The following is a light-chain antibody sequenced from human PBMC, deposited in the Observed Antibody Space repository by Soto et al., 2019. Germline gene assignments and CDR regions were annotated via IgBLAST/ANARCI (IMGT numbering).Light chain of an antibody. CDR2: LAS. CDR3: QQYNDYWT. V-gene: IGKV1-5*03. CDR1: QSINIW. J-gene: IGKJ1*01. Sequence: DIQMTQSPSTLSASVGERGTMSWRASQSINIWLAWYQQKPGRAPKLLIYLASTLASGVPSRFSGSGSGTDFTLTRSSLQPDHLATYYCQQYNDYWTFGQGTKV.